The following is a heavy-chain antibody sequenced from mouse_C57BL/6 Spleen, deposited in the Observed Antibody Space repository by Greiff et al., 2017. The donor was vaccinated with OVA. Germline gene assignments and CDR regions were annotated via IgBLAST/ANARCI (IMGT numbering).Heavy chain of an antibody. CDR1: GYTFTSYW. CDR2: IYPGSGST. J-gene: IGHJ3*01. Sequence: QVHVKQPGAELVKPGASVKMSCKASGYTFTSYWITWVKQRPGQGLEWIGDIYPGSGSTNYTEKFKSKATLTVDTSSSTAYMQLSSLTSEDSAVYYCASPYSKNWFAYWGQGTLVTVSA. D-gene: IGHD2-5*01. V-gene: IGHV1-55*01. CDR3: ASPYSKNWFAY.